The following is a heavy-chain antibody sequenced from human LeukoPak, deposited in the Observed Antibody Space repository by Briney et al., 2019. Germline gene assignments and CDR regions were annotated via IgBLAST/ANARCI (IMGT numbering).Heavy chain of an antibody. CDR3: AKDRSSSWAFDY. Sequence: GGSLTLSCAASGFTFSSNGMHWVRQAPGKGLEWVAVISYDGSKTYYADSVKGRSTVSRDDSKNTLYLQMNSLRAEDAAVYYCAKDRSSSWAFDYWGQGTLVTVSS. CDR1: GFTFSSNG. V-gene: IGHV3-30*18. D-gene: IGHD6-13*01. J-gene: IGHJ4*02. CDR2: ISYDGSKT.